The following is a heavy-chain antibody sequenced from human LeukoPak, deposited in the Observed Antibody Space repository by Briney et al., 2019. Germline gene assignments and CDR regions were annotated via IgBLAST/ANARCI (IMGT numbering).Heavy chain of an antibody. CDR2: VTPSGDPT. CDR3: ARDFYDTSGYYYDY. Sequence: PGGSLRLSCAASGFTFSSYGMHWVRQAPGKGLEWVSGVTPSGDPTYYADSVKGRFTISRDNSKNSLYLQMNSLRAEDTAVNYCARDFYDTSGYYYDYWGQGTLVTVSS. J-gene: IGHJ4*02. V-gene: IGHV3-NL1*01. CDR1: GFTFSSYG. D-gene: IGHD3-22*01.